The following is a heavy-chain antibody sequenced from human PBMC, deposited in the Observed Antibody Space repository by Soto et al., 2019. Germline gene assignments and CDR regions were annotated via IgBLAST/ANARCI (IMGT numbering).Heavy chain of an antibody. Sequence: EVQLVESGGGLVQPGGSLRLSCAASGFTFGNYWMYWVRQAPGKGLVWVSRINSDGSVSSYADSVKGRLTISRDNVKNTLDMQMDSLRGEDTAVYYCARGDCVGGTWYSLAGSFYYYMDVWGKGTTVTVFS. V-gene: IGHV3-74*01. D-gene: IGHD2-15*01. J-gene: IGHJ6*03. CDR1: GFTFGNYW. CDR2: INSDGSVS. CDR3: ARGDCVGGTWYSLAGSFYYYMDV.